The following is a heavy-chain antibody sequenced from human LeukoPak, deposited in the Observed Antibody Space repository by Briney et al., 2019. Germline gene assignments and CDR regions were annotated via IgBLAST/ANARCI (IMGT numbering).Heavy chain of an antibody. D-gene: IGHD3-22*01. CDR1: GGSISSSSYF. Sequence: SETLSLTCTVSGGSISSSSYFWGWIRQPPGKGLEWIGSIYYSGSTYYNPSLKSRVTISVDTSKNQFSLKLSSVTAAGTAVYYCARHGGYYYDSSGYYLRYWGQGTLVTVSS. V-gene: IGHV4-39*01. CDR2: IYYSGST. CDR3: ARHGGYYYDSSGYYLRY. J-gene: IGHJ4*02.